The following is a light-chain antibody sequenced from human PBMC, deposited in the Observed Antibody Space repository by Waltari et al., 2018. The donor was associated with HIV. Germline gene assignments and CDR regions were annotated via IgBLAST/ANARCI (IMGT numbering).Light chain of an antibody. CDR2: RNN. CDR1: SSNIGSNY. V-gene: IGLV1-47*01. J-gene: IGLJ2*01. CDR3: ATWTDSLSGVV. Sequence: QSVLTQSPSASGTPGQRVTISCSGSSSNIGSNYAYWYQQLPGTAPKLLLYRNNQRPSGVPDRFSGSKSGTSASLAISGLRSEDEAHYYCATWTDSLSGVVFGGGTKLRVL.